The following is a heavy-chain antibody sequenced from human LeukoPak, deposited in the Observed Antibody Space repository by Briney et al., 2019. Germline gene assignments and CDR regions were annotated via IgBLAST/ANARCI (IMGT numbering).Heavy chain of an antibody. V-gene: IGHV4-38-2*01. J-gene: IGHJ5*01. CDR3: ARYDSRGSASTRFDS. CDR1: GYPLGRNYF. CDR2: IYGSEST. Sequence: PSETLSLTCAVSGYPLGRNYFWGWVRQPPGKRLEGIGRIYGSESTTYNPSLMNRVTISGDTSRNHLSLQPASATAADTAVYYCARYDSRGSASTRFDSWGQGILVTISS. D-gene: IGHD4-23*01.